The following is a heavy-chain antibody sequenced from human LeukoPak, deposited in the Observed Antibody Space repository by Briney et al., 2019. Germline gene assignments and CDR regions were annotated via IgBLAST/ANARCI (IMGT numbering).Heavy chain of an antibody. CDR1: GGSISGNY. J-gene: IGHJ5*02. CDR2: IHSSGYT. Sequence: SETLSLTCTVSGGSISGNYWSWIRQPPGQGLEWIAYIHSSGYTNYNPSLGSRVTISVDTSNNQSSLKVTSVTAADTAIYYCTQRQGPTSGSYDYFDPWGQGALVTVSS. CDR3: TQRQGPTSGSYDYFDP. D-gene: IGHD1-26*01. V-gene: IGHV4-4*09.